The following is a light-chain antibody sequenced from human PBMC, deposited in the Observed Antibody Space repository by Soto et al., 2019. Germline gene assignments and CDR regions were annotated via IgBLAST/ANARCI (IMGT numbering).Light chain of an antibody. V-gene: IGKV3-20*01. CDR1: QSVSSSY. CDR2: GTS. J-gene: IGKJ2*01. CDR3: QQYGSSMYT. Sequence: ETVLTQSPGTLSLSPGERATLSSRASQSVSSSYLAWYQQKPGQAPRLLIYGTSSRATGIPDRFSGSGSGTDFTLTISRLEPEDFAVYYCQQYGSSMYTFGQGTKLEIK.